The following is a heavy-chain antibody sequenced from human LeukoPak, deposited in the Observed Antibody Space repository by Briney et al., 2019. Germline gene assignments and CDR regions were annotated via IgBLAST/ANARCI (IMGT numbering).Heavy chain of an antibody. Sequence: ASVKVSCKASGGTFSSYAISRVRQAPGQGLEWMGGIIPIFGTANYAQKFQGRVTITADESTSTAYMELSSLRSEDTAVYYCARDPFRTDWVTAGRTVYQRPPVYFDYWGQGTLVTVSS. D-gene: IGHD2-2*01. CDR1: GGTFSSYA. CDR3: ARDPFRTDWVTAGRTVYQRPPVYFDY. V-gene: IGHV1-69*13. CDR2: IIPIFGTA. J-gene: IGHJ4*02.